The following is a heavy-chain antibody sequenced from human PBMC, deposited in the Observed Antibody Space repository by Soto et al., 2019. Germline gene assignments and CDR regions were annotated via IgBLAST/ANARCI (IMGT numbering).Heavy chain of an antibody. CDR3: ARAPQWLVRREGWFDP. Sequence: PWETLSLTCAVSGGSISSSNWWSWVRQPPGKGLEWIGEIYHSGSTNYNPSLKSRVTISVDKSKNQFSLKLSSVTAADTAVYYCARAPQWLVRREGWFDPWGQGTLVTVSS. CDR2: IYHSGST. D-gene: IGHD6-19*01. J-gene: IGHJ5*02. CDR1: GGSISSSNW. V-gene: IGHV4-4*02.